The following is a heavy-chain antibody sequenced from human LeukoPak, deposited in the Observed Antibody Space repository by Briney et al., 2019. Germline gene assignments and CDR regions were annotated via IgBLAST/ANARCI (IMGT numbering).Heavy chain of an antibody. D-gene: IGHD2-2*02. V-gene: IGHV1-18*01. CDR3: ARADYCSSTSCYNSYMDV. Sequence: GASVKVSCKASGYTFTSYGISWVRRAPGQGLEWMGWITTNNGNTYYAQKLQGRVTMTTDTSTTTAYMELRSLRSDDTAVYYCARADYCSSTSCYNSYMDVWGKGTTVTVSS. CDR2: ITTNNGNT. J-gene: IGHJ6*03. CDR1: GYTFTSYG.